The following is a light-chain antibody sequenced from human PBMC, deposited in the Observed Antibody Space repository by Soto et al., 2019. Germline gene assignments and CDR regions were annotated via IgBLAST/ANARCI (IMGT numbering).Light chain of an antibody. CDR1: QGISSW. Sequence: IQITRSPSSVTGSEEGRVSINCRASQGISSWLAWYQQKPGKAPKLLIYDASNLESGVPSRFNGSGSGTEFTLTISSLQPDDSATYYCQQYNSYPINFVQGTRLEIK. J-gene: IGKJ5*01. CDR2: DAS. V-gene: IGKV1-5*01. CDR3: QQYNSYPIN.